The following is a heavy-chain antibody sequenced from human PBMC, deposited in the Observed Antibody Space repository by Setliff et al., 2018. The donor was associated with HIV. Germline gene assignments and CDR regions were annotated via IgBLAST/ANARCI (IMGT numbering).Heavy chain of an antibody. J-gene: IGHJ4*02. V-gene: IGHV3-43D*03. CDR2: ISWDGGSS. Sequence: PGGSLRLSCAASGFTFDDYAMHWVRQAPGKGLEWVSFISWDGGSSDYADSVKGRFTISRDNSKSSLFLQMDSLRAEGTAFYYCAALGYSSTWNYWGQGTLVTVSS. CDR1: GFTFDDYA. CDR3: AALGYSSTWNY. D-gene: IGHD6-13*01.